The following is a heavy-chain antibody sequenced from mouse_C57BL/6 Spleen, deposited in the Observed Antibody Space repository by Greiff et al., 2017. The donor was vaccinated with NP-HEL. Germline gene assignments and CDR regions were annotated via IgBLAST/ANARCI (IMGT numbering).Heavy chain of an antibody. D-gene: IGHD2-3*01. CDR3: ARNDGYFHWYFDV. Sequence: EVQLVESVAELVRPGASVKLSCTASGFNIKNTYMHWVKQRPEQGLEWIGRIDPANGNTKYAPKFQGKATITADTSSNTAYLQLSSLTSEDTAIYYCARNDGYFHWYFDVWGTGTTVTVSS. J-gene: IGHJ1*03. CDR2: IDPANGNT. CDR1: GFNIKNTY. V-gene: IGHV14-3*01.